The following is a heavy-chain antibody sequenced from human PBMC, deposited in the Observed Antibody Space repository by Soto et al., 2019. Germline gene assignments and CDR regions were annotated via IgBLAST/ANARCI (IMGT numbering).Heavy chain of an antibody. V-gene: IGHV3-7*01. CDR2: IKQDGSEK. CDR1: GFTFSSYW. Sequence: PGGSLRLSCAASGFTFSSYWMSWVRQAPGKGLEWVANIKQDGSEKYYVDSVKGRFTISRDNAKNSLYLQMNSLRAEDTAVYYCARDPNIVLVPAALRSSYYYYGLDLRGQVPTVTVSS. D-gene: IGHD2-2*01. J-gene: IGHJ6*02. CDR3: ARDPNIVLVPAALRSSYYYYGLDL.